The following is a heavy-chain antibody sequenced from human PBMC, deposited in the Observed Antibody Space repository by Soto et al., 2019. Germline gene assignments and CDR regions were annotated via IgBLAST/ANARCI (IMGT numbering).Heavy chain of an antibody. CDR3: ARDTEIASSSDYYYGMDV. CDR2: IYYSGST. V-gene: IGHV4-59*01. J-gene: IGHJ6*02. D-gene: IGHD6-6*01. Sequence: SETLSLTCTVSGGSISSYYWSWIRQPPGKGLEWIGYIYYSGSTNYNPSLKSRVTISVDTSKNQFSLKLSSVTAADTAVYYCARDTEIASSSDYYYGMDVWDQGTTVTVSS. CDR1: GGSISSYY.